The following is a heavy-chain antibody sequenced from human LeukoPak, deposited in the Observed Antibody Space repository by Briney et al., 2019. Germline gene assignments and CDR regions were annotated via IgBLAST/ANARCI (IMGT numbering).Heavy chain of an antibody. CDR2: IYYSGST. D-gene: IGHD2-15*01. Sequence: SETLSLTCAVSGGSISSSPFYWGWIRQPPGKGLEWIGNIYYSGSTYYNPSLKSRVTISVDTSKNQFSLKLSSVTAADTAVYYCAREVKGSRIYVSRHGPIGYWGQGTLVTVSS. V-gene: IGHV4-39*07. CDR1: GGSISSSPFY. CDR3: AREVKGSRIYVSRHGPIGY. J-gene: IGHJ4*02.